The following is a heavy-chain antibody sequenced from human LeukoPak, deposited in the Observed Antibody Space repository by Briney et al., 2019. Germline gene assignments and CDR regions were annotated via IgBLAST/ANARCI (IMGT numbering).Heavy chain of an antibody. CDR3: ASAERYDFWSGYLYY. J-gene: IGHJ4*02. D-gene: IGHD3-3*01. Sequence: SETLSLTCAVSGYSISSGYYWGWIRQPPGKGLEWIGSIYHSGSTYYNPSLKSRVTISVDTSKNQFSLKLSSVTAADTAVYYCASAERYDFWSGYLYYWGQGTLVTVSS. CDR2: IYHSGST. CDR1: GYSISSGYY. V-gene: IGHV4-38-2*01.